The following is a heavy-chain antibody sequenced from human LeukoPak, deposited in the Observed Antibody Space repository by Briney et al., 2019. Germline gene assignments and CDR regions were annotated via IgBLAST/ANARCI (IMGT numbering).Heavy chain of an antibody. Sequence: TGGSLRLPCAASGFTFSSYAMSWVRQAPGKGLEWVSAISGSGGSTYYADSVKGRFTISRDNSKNTLYLQMNSLRAEDTAVYYCAKADGYCSGGSCYSPNYFDYWGQGTLVTVSS. CDR3: AKADGYCSGGSCYSPNYFDY. CDR2: ISGSGGST. V-gene: IGHV3-23*01. CDR1: GFTFSSYA. D-gene: IGHD2-15*01. J-gene: IGHJ4*02.